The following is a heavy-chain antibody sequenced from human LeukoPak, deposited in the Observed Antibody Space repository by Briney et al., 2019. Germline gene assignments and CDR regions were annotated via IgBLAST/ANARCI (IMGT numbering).Heavy chain of an antibody. J-gene: IGHJ6*03. V-gene: IGHV3-7*01. CDR1: GFTFSSYG. CDR3: ARECQDAYYYYYMDV. CDR2: IKQDGSEK. Sequence: GGSLRLSCAASGFTFSSYGMHWVRQAPGKGLEWVANIKQDGSEKYYVDSVKGRFTISRDNAKNSLYLQMNSLRAEDTAVYYCARECQDAYYYYYMDVWGKGTTVTVSS.